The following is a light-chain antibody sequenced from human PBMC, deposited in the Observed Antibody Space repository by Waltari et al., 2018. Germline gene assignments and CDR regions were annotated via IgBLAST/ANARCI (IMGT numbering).Light chain of an antibody. J-gene: IGKJ1*01. CDR3: QQSYSTPRT. CDR1: QRISSY. Sequence: DIQMTQSPSSLSASAGDRVTITCRASQRISSYLNWYQQKPGKAPKLLIYAATSLQSGVPSRFTGGGSGTDFTLTISSLQPEDFATYYCQQSYSTPRTFGQGTKVDIK. V-gene: IGKV1-39*01. CDR2: AAT.